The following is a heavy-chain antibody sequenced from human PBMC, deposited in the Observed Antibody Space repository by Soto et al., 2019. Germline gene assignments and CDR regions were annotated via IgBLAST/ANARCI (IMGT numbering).Heavy chain of an antibody. CDR3: ARDSSGWYHTGFDP. J-gene: IGHJ5*02. CDR1: GYTFTSYG. Sequence: ASVKVSCKASGYTFTSYGISWVRQAPGQGLEWMGWISAYNGNTNYAQKLQGRVTMTTDISTSTAYMELRSLRSDDTAVYYCARDSSGWYHTGFDPWGQGTLVTVSS. V-gene: IGHV1-18*01. CDR2: ISAYNGNT. D-gene: IGHD6-19*01.